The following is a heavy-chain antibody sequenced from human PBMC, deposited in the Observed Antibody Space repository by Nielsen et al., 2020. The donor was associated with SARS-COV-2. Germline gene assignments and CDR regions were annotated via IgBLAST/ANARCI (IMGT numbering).Heavy chain of an antibody. V-gene: IGHV1-3*01. CDR2: INSENGNT. CDR3: ARDRHYLPYYGDTSGLDAFDI. D-gene: IGHD3-22*01. Sequence: ASVKVSCKAFGFTFTSYVMHWVRQAPGQSLEWMGWINSENGNTKYSQKFQGRVTITRDTSATTSYMEVSSLRSGDTAVYYCARDRHYLPYYGDTSGLDAFDIWGRGTMVTVSS. CDR1: GFTFTSYV. J-gene: IGHJ3*02.